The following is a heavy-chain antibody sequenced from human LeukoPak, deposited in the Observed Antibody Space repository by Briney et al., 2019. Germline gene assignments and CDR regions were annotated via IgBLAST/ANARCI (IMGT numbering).Heavy chain of an antibody. CDR3: AKDHSGSYAY. CDR1: GFTFSSYA. J-gene: IGHJ4*02. Sequence: GGSLRLYCAASGFTFSSYAMSWVRQAPKKGLEWVSAISGSGGSTYYADSVKGRFTISRDNSKNTLYLQMNSLRAEDTAVYSCAKDHSGSYAYWGQGTLVTVSS. CDR2: ISGSGGST. V-gene: IGHV3-23*01. D-gene: IGHD1-26*01.